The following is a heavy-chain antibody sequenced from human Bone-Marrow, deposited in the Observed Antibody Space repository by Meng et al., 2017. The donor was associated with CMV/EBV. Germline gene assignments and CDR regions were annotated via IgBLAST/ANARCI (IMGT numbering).Heavy chain of an antibody. V-gene: IGHV4-34*01. Sequence: SETLSLTCAVYGGSFSGYYWSWIRQPPGKGLEWIGEINHSGSTNYNPSLKSRVTISVDTSKNQFSLKLSSVTAADTAVYYCARNTVTTLGLDYWGQGTLVTVYS. J-gene: IGHJ4*02. CDR2: INHSGST. CDR3: ARNTVTTLGLDY. D-gene: IGHD4-17*01. CDR1: GGSFSGYY.